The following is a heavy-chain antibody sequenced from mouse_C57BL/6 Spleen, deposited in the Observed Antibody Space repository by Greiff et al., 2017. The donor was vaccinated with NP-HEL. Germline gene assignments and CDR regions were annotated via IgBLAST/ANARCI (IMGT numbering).Heavy chain of an antibody. D-gene: IGHD1-1*01. V-gene: IGHV1-53*01. CDR1: GYTFTSYW. CDR3: ASPIYYYGSSYLFDY. Sequence: VQLQQSGTELVKPGASVKLSCKASGYTFTSYWMHWVKQRPGQGLEWIGNINPSNGGTNYNEKFKSKATLTVDKSSSTAYMQLSSLTSEDSAVYYGASPIYYYGSSYLFDYWGQCTTLTVSS. CDR2: INPSNGGT. J-gene: IGHJ2*01.